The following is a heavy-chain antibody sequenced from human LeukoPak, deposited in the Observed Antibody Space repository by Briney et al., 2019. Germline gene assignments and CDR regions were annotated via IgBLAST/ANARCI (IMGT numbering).Heavy chain of an antibody. CDR2: IIPIFGTA. CDR3: ARGGPLHYYDSSGPPPDY. J-gene: IGHJ4*02. V-gene: IGHV1-69*13. Sequence: SVTVSCKASGGTFSSYAISWVRQAPGQGLEWMGGIIPIFGTANYAQKFQGRVTITADESTSTAYMELSSLRSEDTAVYYCARGGPLHYYDSSGPPPDYWGQGTLVTVSS. D-gene: IGHD3-22*01. CDR1: GGTFSSYA.